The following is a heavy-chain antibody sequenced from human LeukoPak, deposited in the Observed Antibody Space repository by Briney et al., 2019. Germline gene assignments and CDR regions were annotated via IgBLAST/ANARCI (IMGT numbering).Heavy chain of an antibody. CDR3: ALQGYYDIWEYYFDY. D-gene: IGHD3-9*01. CDR2: IIPIFGTA. Sequence: ASVKVSCKASGGTFSSYAISWVRQAPGQGLEWMGGIIPIFGTANYAQKFQGRVTITADESTSTAYMELSSLRSEDTAVYYCALQGYYDIWEYYFDYWGQGTLVTVSS. CDR1: GGTFSSYA. J-gene: IGHJ4*02. V-gene: IGHV1-69*13.